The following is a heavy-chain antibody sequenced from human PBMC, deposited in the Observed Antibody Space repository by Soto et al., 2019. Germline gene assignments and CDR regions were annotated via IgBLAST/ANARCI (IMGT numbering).Heavy chain of an antibody. V-gene: IGHV3-33*01. CDR2: IWYDGSNK. Sequence: GGSLRLSCAASGFTFSSYGMHWVRQAPGKGLEWVAVIWYDGSNKYYADSVKGRFTISRDNSKNTQYLQMNSLRAEDTAVYYCARDLTGLDGMDVWGQGTTVTVSS. CDR1: GFTFSSYG. CDR3: ARDLTGLDGMDV. J-gene: IGHJ6*02.